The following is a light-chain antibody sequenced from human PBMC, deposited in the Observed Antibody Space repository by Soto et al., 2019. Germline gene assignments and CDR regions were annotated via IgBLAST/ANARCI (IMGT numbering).Light chain of an antibody. CDR2: DVS. CDR1: SRHVGAFNY. J-gene: IGLJ1*01. CDR3: CSYAGRSTYV. Sequence: QSVLPQPASVSGSPGQAITISCSCSSRHVGAFNYVSWYQQHPGKAPKLMIYDVSNRPSGVSNRLSGSKSGNTASLTSSGLQAEDEADYYCCSYAGRSTYVFGTGTKVAVL. V-gene: IGLV2-14*03.